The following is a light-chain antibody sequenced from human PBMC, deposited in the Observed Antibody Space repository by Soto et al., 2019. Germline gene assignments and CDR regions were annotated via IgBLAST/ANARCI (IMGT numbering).Light chain of an antibody. J-gene: IGLJ2*01. Sequence: QSVLTQPPSASGTPGQRVTISCSGSNSNIGSNTVNWYQHLPGTAPKLLIHSDNQWASGVPDRLSGSKSGTSASLAISGLQSEDEANYYCASWDDRLNGPVFGGGTKVTVL. CDR2: SDN. CDR3: ASWDDRLNGPV. V-gene: IGLV1-44*01. CDR1: NSNIGSNT.